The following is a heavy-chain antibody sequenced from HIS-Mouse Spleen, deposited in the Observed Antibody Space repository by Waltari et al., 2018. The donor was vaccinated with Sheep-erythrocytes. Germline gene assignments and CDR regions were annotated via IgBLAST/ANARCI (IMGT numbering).Heavy chain of an antibody. D-gene: IGHD4-17*01. CDR2: IDSVGSK. V-gene: IGHV3-53*01. J-gene: IGHJ3*02. Sequence: EVQLVESGGGLLQPGGSLRLSCAACGFTVSSNYMSWVRQAPGKGLGWVAVIDSVGSKYYAASMKGRFTISRDKSKNTLYLHMSSLRAEDTAVYYCARGQPDYGDYDAFDIWGQGTMVTVSS. CDR3: ARGQPDYGDYDAFDI. CDR1: GFTVSSNY.